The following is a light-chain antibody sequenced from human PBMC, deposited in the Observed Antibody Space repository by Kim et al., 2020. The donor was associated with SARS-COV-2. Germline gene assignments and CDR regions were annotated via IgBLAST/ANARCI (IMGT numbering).Light chain of an antibody. J-gene: IGLJ1*01. Sequence: QSALTQPAAVSGSPGQSITISCTGTSSDVGGYKYVSWYQHHPGKAPKLMIFDVSQRPSGVSNRFSGSKSGNTASLTISGLQAEDEADYYCNSYTSSGTYVFGTGTKVTVL. CDR1: SSDVGGYKY. CDR3: NSYTSSGTYV. CDR2: DVS. V-gene: IGLV2-14*03.